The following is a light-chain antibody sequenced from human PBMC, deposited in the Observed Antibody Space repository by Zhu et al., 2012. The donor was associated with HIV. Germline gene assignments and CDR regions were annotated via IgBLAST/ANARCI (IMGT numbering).Light chain of an antibody. J-gene: IGKJ1*01. Sequence: EIELTQSPGTLSLSPGGRATLSCRASQSVGSRYLAWYQQKPGQALRLLIYGTFNRATGVPDRFSGSGSGTDFTLTITRLESEDFAVYYCQQYDTSPMTFGQGTKVEIK. CDR1: QSVGSRY. V-gene: IGKV3-20*01. CDR2: GTF. CDR3: QQYDTSPMT.